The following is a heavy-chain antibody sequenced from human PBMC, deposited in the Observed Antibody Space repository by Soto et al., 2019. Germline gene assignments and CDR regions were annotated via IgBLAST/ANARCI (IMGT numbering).Heavy chain of an antibody. CDR3: AREGNDYVPTRLPQGAFDI. J-gene: IGHJ3*02. V-gene: IGHV3-30*04. CDR2: ISYDGRNK. D-gene: IGHD4-17*01. CDR1: GFTFSSYA. Sequence: QVQLVESGGGVVQPGRSLRLSCAASGFTFSSYAMHWVRQAPGKGLEWVAVISYDGRNKYYADSVKGRFTISRDNSKNTLYMQMNSLRAEDTAVYYCAREGNDYVPTRLPQGAFDIWGQGPMVTVSS.